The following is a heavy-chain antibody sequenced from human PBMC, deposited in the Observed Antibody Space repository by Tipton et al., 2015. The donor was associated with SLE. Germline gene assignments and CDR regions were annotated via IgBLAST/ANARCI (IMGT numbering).Heavy chain of an antibody. CDR1: GLPFDRCG. J-gene: IGHJ3*02. CDR2: IWFDGGMK. CDR3: AKDRSFRGSAVIRDGLDN. V-gene: IGHV3-30*18. D-gene: IGHD3-10*01. Sequence: SLRLSCAASGLPFDRCGMHWVRQAPGKGLEWVAVIWFDGGMKYYADSVKGRFTISRDNSKNTLYLEMNSLRPEDTAMYYCAKDRSFRGSAVIRDGLDNWGQGTMVTVSS.